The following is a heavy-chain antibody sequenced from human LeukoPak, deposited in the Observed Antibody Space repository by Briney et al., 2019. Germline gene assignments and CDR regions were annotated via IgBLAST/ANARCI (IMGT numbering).Heavy chain of an antibody. CDR2: ISSISTYI. J-gene: IGHJ6*03. V-gene: IGHV3-21*01. Sequence: PGGSLRLSCAASGFTFTLYSMNWVRQAPGKGLEWVSSISSISTYIYYADSMKGRFTISRDNAKNSLYLQMNSLRAEDTAVYYCARVYSSSWYVEDYYYYMDVWGKGTTVTISS. CDR1: GFTFTLYS. D-gene: IGHD6-13*01. CDR3: ARVYSSSWYVEDYYYYMDV.